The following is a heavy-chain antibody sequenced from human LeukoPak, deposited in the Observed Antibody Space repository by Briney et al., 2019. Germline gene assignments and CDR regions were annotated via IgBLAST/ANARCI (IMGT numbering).Heavy chain of an antibody. J-gene: IGHJ6*02. Sequence: SETLSLTCTVSGGSISSYYWSWIWQPPGKGLEWIGYIYYSGSTNYNPSLKSRVTISVDTSKNQFSLKLSSVTAADTAVYYCARDSLTGPDYGMDVWGQGTTVTVSS. V-gene: IGHV4-59*01. CDR2: IYYSGST. CDR1: GGSISSYY. CDR3: ARDSLTGPDYGMDV.